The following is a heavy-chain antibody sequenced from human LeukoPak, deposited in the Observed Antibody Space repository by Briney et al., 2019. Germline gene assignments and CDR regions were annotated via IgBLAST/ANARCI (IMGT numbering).Heavy chain of an antibody. J-gene: IGHJ4*02. CDR3: AKEREPKWKMIDY. V-gene: IGHV3-23*01. D-gene: IGHD1-20*01. CDR1: GFTFNSYA. Sequence: GGSLRLSCAASGFTFNSYAMSWVRQAPGKGLEWVSTISGSGGTTYYADSVKGRFTISRDNSKNTLYLQMNSLGAEDTAVHYCAKEREPKWKMIDYWGQGTLVTVSS. CDR2: ISGSGGTT.